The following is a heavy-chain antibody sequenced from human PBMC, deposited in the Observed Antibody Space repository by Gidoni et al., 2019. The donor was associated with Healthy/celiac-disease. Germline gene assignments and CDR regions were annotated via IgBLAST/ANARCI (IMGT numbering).Heavy chain of an antibody. CDR1: GFTFSNAW. Sequence: EVQLVESGGGLVKPGGSLRLSCAASGFTFSNAWMSWVRQAPGKGLEWVGRIKSKTDGGTTDYAAPVKGRFTISRDDSKNTLYLQMNSLKTEDTAVYYCTTGQALDCSGGSCYEYYYYYGMDVWGQGTTVTVSS. V-gene: IGHV3-15*01. CDR2: IKSKTDGGTT. J-gene: IGHJ6*02. CDR3: TTGQALDCSGGSCYEYYYYYGMDV. D-gene: IGHD2-15*01.